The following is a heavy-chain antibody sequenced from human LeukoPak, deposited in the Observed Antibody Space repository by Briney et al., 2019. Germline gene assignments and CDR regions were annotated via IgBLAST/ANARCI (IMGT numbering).Heavy chain of an antibody. CDR1: GFTVSSNY. J-gene: IGHJ4*02. CDR3: ARFGTCGVGRVDY. V-gene: IGHV3-66*01. CDR2: IYSGGST. Sequence: GGSLRLSCAASGFTVSSNYMSWVGQAPGKGLEWVSVIYSGGSTYYAVSVKGRLTISRPNSKNTLSLQMNRLRAEDTAVYDCARFGTCGVGRVDYWGQGTLVTVSS. D-gene: IGHD3-3*01.